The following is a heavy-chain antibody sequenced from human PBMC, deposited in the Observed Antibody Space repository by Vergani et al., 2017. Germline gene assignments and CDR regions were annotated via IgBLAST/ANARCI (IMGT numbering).Heavy chain of an antibody. D-gene: IGHD5-12*01. Sequence: QVQLVQSGAEVKKPGSSVKVSCQASGSTFSSYAINWVRQAPGQGLEWMGGIIPIFGTAKYAQNFQGRVTITADESTNTASMELSRLRSDDTAVYYCARGGAVATSNWFDPWGQGTLVTVSS. CDR3: ARGGAVATSNWFDP. V-gene: IGHV1-69*01. CDR1: GSTFSSYA. J-gene: IGHJ5*02. CDR2: IIPIFGTA.